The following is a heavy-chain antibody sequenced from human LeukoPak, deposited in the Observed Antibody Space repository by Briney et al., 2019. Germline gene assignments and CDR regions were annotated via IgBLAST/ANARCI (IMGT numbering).Heavy chain of an antibody. CDR3: ATARLPGGVPAAMPSRDAFDI. CDR2: FDPEDGET. Sequence: GASVKVSCKVSGYTLTELSMHWVRQAPGKGLEWMGGFDPEDGETIYAQKFQGRVTMTEDTSTDTAYMELSSLRSEDTAVYYCATARLPGGVPAAMPSRDAFDIWGQGTMVTVSS. V-gene: IGHV1-24*01. J-gene: IGHJ3*02. CDR1: GYTLTELS. D-gene: IGHD2-2*01.